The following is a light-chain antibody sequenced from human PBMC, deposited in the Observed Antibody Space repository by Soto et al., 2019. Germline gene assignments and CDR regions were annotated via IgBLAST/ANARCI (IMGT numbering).Light chain of an antibody. CDR3: QQYSTYSWT. CDR1: QGITSW. J-gene: IGKJ1*01. V-gene: IGKV1-5*01. Sequence: DIQMTQSPSYVPASVGDRVTITCRASQGITSWLAWYQQKPGKAPKLLIFDVSTLESGVPSRFSGSGSGTEFTLTISSLQPDDSATYYCQQYSTYSWTFGQGTKVDIK. CDR2: DVS.